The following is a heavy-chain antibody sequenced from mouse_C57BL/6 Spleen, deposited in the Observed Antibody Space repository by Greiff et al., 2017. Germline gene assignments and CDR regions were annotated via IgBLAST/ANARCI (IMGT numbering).Heavy chain of an antibody. Sequence: VQLQQPGAELVKPGASVKLSCKASGYTFTSYWMQWVKQRPGQGLEWIGEIDPSDSYTNYTQKFKGKATLTVDTSSSTAYMQLSSLTSEDSAVYYCARSTMVTTDYAMDYWGQGTSVTVSS. D-gene: IGHD2-2*01. V-gene: IGHV1-50*01. CDR1: GYTFTSYW. CDR3: ARSTMVTTDYAMDY. CDR2: IDPSDSYT. J-gene: IGHJ4*01.